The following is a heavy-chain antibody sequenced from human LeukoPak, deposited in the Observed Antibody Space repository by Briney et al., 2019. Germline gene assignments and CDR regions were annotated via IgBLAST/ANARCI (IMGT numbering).Heavy chain of an antibody. Sequence: GGSLRLSCAASGFTFSSYAMSWVRQAPGKGLEWVSAISGSGGSTYYADSVKGWFTISRDNSKNTLYLQMNSLRAEDTAVYYCAKCWVSGSYGGYFDYWGQGTLVTVSS. V-gene: IGHV3-23*01. CDR2: ISGSGGST. D-gene: IGHD3-10*01. CDR1: GFTFSSYA. CDR3: AKCWVSGSYGGYFDY. J-gene: IGHJ4*02.